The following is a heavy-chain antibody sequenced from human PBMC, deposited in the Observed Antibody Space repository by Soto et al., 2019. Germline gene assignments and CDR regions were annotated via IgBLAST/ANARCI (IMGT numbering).Heavy chain of an antibody. CDR3: SRYTRGNFNYIDSPDY. J-gene: IGHJ4*02. Sequence: QVELVQSGAEVKKPGSSVKVSCEALGGAFSTFTINWVRQAPGQGFEWMGRIIHILGVVNYARKFQGRVTITADTATSTCYLEMTSLRFEDTAVYFCSRYTRGNFNYIDSPDYWGQGTLVTVSS. V-gene: IGHV1-69*02. CDR1: GGAFSTFT. D-gene: IGHD1-7*01. CDR2: IIHILGVV.